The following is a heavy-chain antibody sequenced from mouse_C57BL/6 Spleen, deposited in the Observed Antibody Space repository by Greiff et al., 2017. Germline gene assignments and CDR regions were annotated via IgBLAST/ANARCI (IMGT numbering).Heavy chain of an antibody. D-gene: IGHD1-1*01. V-gene: IGHV1-69*01. CDR3: ARVGLLRMDY. J-gene: IGHJ2*01. CDR1: GYTFTSYW. Sequence: QVQLQQPGAELVMPGASVKLSCKASGYTFTSYWMHWVKQRPGQGLEWIGEIDPSDSYTNYNQKFKGKSTLTVDKSSSTAYMQLSSLTSEDSAVYYCARVGLLRMDYWGQGTTLTVSS. CDR2: IDPSDSYT.